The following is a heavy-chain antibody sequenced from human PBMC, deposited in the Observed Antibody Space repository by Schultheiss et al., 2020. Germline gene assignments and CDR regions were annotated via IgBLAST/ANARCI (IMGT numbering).Heavy chain of an antibody. D-gene: IGHD3-9*01. CDR3: ARDAPLAI. CDR1: GFTFSNAW. Sequence: GESLKISCAASGFTFSNAWMSWVRQAPGKGLEWVGRIKSKTDGGTTDYAAPVKGRFTISRDDSKNTLYLQMNSLKTEDTAVYYCARDAPLAIWGQGTLVTVSS. V-gene: IGHV3-15*01. CDR2: IKSKTDGGTT. J-gene: IGHJ4*02.